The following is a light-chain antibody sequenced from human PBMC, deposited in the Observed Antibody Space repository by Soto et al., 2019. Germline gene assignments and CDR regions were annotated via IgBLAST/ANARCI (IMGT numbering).Light chain of an antibody. CDR1: QSIGTS. Sequence: DIQMTQSPSTLSASVGDRVTITCRASQSIGTSLAWYQQKPGKAPKLLIFDASSLERGVPSRFSGSGSGTAFTLTIRSLQPDDFSTYYCQQYNGYSGTFGQGTKVDIK. J-gene: IGKJ1*01. CDR3: QQYNGYSGT. V-gene: IGKV1-5*01. CDR2: DAS.